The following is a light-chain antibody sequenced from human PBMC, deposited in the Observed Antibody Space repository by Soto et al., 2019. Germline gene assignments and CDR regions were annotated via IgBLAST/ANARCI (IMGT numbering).Light chain of an antibody. Sequence: DVEMTQSPSTLPTSIGDRVTINCRASQNVSNWLAWYQQKPGKAPKLLIYNTSRLESGVPSRFSASGSGTDFSLTINSLQSDDFATYFCQQYSKESTFGQGTKLEIK. J-gene: IGKJ2*01. CDR3: QQYSKEST. CDR2: NTS. CDR1: QNVSNW. V-gene: IGKV1-5*03.